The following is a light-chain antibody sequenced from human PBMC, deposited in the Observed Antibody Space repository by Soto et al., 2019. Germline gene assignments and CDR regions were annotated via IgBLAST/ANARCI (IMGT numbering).Light chain of an antibody. J-gene: IGKJ1*01. Sequence: EIVMTQSPATLSVSPGERATLSCRASQSVSSNLAWYQQKPGQAPRLLIYGASTRATGIPARFSGSGSGTEFTLTINSLQSEDSAVYYCQQYNNWPPWTFGQGTKVDIK. CDR2: GAS. CDR3: QQYNNWPPWT. CDR1: QSVSSN. V-gene: IGKV3-15*01.